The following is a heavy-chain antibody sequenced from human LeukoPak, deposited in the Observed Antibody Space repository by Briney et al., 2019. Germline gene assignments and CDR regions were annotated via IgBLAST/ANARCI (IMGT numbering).Heavy chain of an antibody. CDR2: INHSGST. J-gene: IGHJ3*02. V-gene: IGHV4-34*01. Sequence: PSETLSLTCAVYGGSFSGYYWSWIRQPPGKGLEWIGEINHSGSTNYNPSLKSRVTISVDTSKNQFSLKLSSVTAADTAVYYCARAPTGEDAFDIWGQGTMATVSS. D-gene: IGHD7-27*01. CDR3: ARAPTGEDAFDI. CDR1: GGSFSGYY.